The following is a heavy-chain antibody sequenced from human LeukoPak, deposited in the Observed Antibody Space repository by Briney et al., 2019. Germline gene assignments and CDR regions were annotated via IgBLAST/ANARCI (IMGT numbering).Heavy chain of an antibody. CDR2: ISGNGVST. V-gene: IGHV3-23*01. CDR3: ATQNFDY. J-gene: IGHJ4*02. CDR1: GFTFSSYA. Sequence: GGSLRLSCAASGFTFSSYAMSWIRQAPGKGLEWVSTISGNGVSTYYADSVKGRFTLSRDNSKNTLYLQMNSLRAEDTALYYCATQNFDYWGQGTLVTVSS.